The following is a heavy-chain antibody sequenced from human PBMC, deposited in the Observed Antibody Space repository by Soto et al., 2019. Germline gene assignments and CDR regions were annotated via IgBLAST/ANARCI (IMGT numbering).Heavy chain of an antibody. CDR3: ARSAGGSGGYYYYYAMDV. V-gene: IGHV5-51*01. J-gene: IGHJ6*02. CDR2: IYPGDSDT. D-gene: IGHD2-15*01. Sequence: GESLKISCKGSGYTFTSYWIAWVRQMPGKGLEWMGIIYPGDSDTRYSPSFQGQVTISADKSISTAYLQWSSLKASDTAMYYCARSAGGSGGYYYYYAMDVWGQGTTVTVSS. CDR1: GYTFTSYW.